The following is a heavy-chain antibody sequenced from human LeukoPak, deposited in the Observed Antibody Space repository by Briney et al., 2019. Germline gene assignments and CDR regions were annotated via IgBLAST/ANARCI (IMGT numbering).Heavy chain of an antibody. CDR3: ARRGSIVVVPPAHFDY. CDR1: GYTFTGYY. D-gene: IGHD2-2*01. V-gene: IGHV1-2*02. J-gene: IGHJ4*02. CDR2: INPNGGGT. Sequence: ASVKVSCKASGYTFTGYYMHWVRQARGQGREGMGWINPNGGGTNYAQKFQGRVTMTRDTSISTAYMELSRLRSDDTAVYYCARRGSIVVVPPAHFDYWGQGTLVTVSS.